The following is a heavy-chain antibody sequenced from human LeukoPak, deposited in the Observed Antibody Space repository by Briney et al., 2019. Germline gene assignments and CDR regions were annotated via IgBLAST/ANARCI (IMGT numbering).Heavy chain of an antibody. CDR2: IQSKTDSGTT. D-gene: IGHD2-21*02. J-gene: IGHJ5*02. V-gene: IGHV3-15*01. CDR3: TTELYCGGDCYPGA. Sequence: KPGGSLRLSCAASGFTFSNAWMSWVRQAPGKGLEWVGRIQSKTDSGTTDYAAPVKGRFTISRDDSKNTLYLQVNSLKTDDTAVYYCTTELYCGGDCYPGAWGQGTLVTVSS. CDR1: GFTFSNAW.